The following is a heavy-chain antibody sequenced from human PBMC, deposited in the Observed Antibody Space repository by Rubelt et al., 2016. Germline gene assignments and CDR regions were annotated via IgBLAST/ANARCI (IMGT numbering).Heavy chain of an antibody. CDR2: MYATGDT. V-gene: IGHV3-66*01. CDR3: ISYV. J-gene: IGHJ3*01. Sequence: EVQLVESGGGLVQPGGSLRLSCAASGFSVSSKYMAWVRQAPGKGLEWVSGMYATGDTHYAEPMKGRFTISIDNTKNTVFLQMNCLRVDDTAVYYCISYVWGQGTMVTVSS. CDR1: GFSVSSKY.